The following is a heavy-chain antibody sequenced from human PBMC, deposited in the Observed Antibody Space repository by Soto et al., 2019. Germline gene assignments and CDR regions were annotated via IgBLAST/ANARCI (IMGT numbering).Heavy chain of an antibody. Sequence: GESLKISFKGSGYSFTSYWIGLVRQMPGKGLEWMGIIYPGDSDTRYSPSFQGQVTISADKSISTAYLQWSSLKASDTAMYYCARSRDRGSGGTYYYYYGMDVWGQGTTVTVSS. J-gene: IGHJ6*02. V-gene: IGHV5-51*01. CDR2: IYPGDSDT. CDR3: ARSRDRGSGGTYYYYYGMDV. D-gene: IGHD3-10*01. CDR1: GYSFTSYW.